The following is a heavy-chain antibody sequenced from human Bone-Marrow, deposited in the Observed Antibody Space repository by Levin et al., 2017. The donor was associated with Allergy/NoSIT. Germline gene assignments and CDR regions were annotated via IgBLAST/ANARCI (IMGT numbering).Heavy chain of an antibody. CDR1: GFTFSSYG. V-gene: IGHV3-23*01. CDR2: ISHNSGNT. CDR3: ARVGALALERRTPFDD. D-gene: IGHD1-1*01. Sequence: GESLKISCAASGFTFSSYGMTWVRQAPGKGLEWVSVISHNSGNTYYADSVKGRFTISRDNSKNTLYLQMNSLRLEDTDVYYCARVGALALERRTPFDDWGQGTLVTVSS. J-gene: IGHJ4*02.